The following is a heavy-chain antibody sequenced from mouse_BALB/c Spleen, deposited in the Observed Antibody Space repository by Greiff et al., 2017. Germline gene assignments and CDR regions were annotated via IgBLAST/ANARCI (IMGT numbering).Heavy chain of an antibody. CDR1: GFTFSDYY. V-gene: IGHV5-4*02. Sequence: EVQLMESGGGLVKSGGSLKLSCAASGFTFSDYYMYWVRQTPEKRLEWVATISDGGSYTYYPDSVKGRFTISRDNAKNNLYLQMSSLKSEDTAMYYCARGYYGYDHYAMDYWGQGTSVTVSS. CDR2: ISDGGSYT. J-gene: IGHJ4*01. D-gene: IGHD2-2*01. CDR3: ARGYYGYDHYAMDY.